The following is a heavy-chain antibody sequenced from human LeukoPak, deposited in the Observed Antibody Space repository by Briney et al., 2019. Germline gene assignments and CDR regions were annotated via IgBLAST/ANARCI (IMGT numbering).Heavy chain of an antibody. CDR3: AKEQYYYDSSGSPFDY. J-gene: IGHJ4*02. V-gene: IGHV3-30*18. D-gene: IGHD3-22*01. Sequence: GGSLRLSCAASGFTFSSYGMHWVRQAPGKGLEWVAVIPYDGSNKYYADSVKGRFTISRDNSKNTLYLQMNSLRAEDTAVYYCAKEQYYYDSSGSPFDYWGQGTLVTVSS. CDR2: IPYDGSNK. CDR1: GFTFSSYG.